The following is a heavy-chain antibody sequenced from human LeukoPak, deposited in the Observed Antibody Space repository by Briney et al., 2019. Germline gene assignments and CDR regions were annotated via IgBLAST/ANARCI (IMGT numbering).Heavy chain of an antibody. CDR3: ARARRVVPAAIAYYYYYMDV. V-gene: IGHV1-8*01. CDR2: MNPNSGNT. CDR1: GYTFTSYD. Sequence: ASVKVSCKASGYTFTSYDIKWVREATGQGLEWMGWMNPNSGNTGYAQKFQGRVTMTRNTSISTAYMELSSLRSEDTAVYYCARARRVVPAAIAYYYYYMDVWGKGTTVTVSS. J-gene: IGHJ6*03. D-gene: IGHD2-2*02.